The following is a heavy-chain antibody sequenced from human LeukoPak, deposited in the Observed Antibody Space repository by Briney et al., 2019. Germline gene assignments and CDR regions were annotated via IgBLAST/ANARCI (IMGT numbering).Heavy chain of an antibody. CDR2: IYNRESF. V-gene: IGHV4-4*07. CDR3: TRDRSSTWYVDWLAA. D-gene: IGHD6-13*01. CDR1: GGSISGYY. J-gene: IGHJ5*02. Sequence: SETLSLTCSVSGGSISGYYWSWIRQPAGKGLEWIGRIYNRESFNYNPSLKSRVTMSVATSRNQFSLKLRSVPAAASAVYYCTRDRSSTWYVDWLAAWGQGTLVSVSS.